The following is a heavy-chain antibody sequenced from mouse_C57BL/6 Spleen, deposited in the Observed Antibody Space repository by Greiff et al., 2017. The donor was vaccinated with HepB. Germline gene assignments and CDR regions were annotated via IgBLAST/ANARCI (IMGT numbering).Heavy chain of an antibody. CDR2: IDPETGGT. CDR1: GYTFTDYE. J-gene: IGHJ2*01. D-gene: IGHD2-4*01. CDR3: TRERGYYDYDGYFDY. Sequence: VQLQQSGAELVRPGASVTLSCKASGYTFTDYEMHWVKQTPVHGLVWIGAIDPETGGTAYNQKFKGKAILTADKSSSTAYMELRSLTSEDSAVYYCTRERGYYDYDGYFDYWGQGTTLTVSS. V-gene: IGHV1-15*01.